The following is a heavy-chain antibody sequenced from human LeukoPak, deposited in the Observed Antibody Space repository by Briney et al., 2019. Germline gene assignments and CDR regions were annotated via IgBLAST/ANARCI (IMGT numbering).Heavy chain of an antibody. D-gene: IGHD6-13*01. CDR1: GFTFSSYG. Sequence: PGRSLRLSCAASGFTFSSYGMHWVRQAPGKGLEWVAVIWYDGSNKYYADSVKGRFTISRDNSKNTLYLQMNSLRAEDTAVYYCARIAAAGHFDYWGQGTLVTVSS. CDR3: ARIAAAGHFDY. J-gene: IGHJ4*02. CDR2: IWYDGSNK. V-gene: IGHV3-33*01.